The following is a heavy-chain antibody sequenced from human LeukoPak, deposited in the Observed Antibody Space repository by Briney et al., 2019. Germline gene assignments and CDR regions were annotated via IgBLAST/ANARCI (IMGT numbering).Heavy chain of an antibody. Sequence: GGSLRLSCAASGFTFSSYDMHWVRQSTGKGLEWVSAIGPAGDPYYPGSVKGRFTISRENAKNSLYLQMDSLRAEDTAVYHCAREARYGMDVWGQGTTVTVSS. CDR3: AREARYGMDV. CDR1: GFTFSSYD. V-gene: IGHV3-13*05. J-gene: IGHJ6*02. CDR2: IGPAGDP.